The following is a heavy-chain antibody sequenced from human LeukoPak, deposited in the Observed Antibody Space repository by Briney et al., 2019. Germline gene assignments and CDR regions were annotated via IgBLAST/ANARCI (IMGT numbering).Heavy chain of an antibody. Sequence: GASVKVSCKASGGTFSSYAISWVRQAPGQGLEWMGRIIPIFGTATYAQKFQGRVTITTDESTSTAYMELSSLRSEDTAVYYCARDGKEYSSSPQSFDYWGQGTLVTVSS. D-gene: IGHD6-13*01. V-gene: IGHV1-69*05. CDR1: GGTFSSYA. J-gene: IGHJ4*02. CDR2: IIPIFGTA. CDR3: ARDGKEYSSSPQSFDY.